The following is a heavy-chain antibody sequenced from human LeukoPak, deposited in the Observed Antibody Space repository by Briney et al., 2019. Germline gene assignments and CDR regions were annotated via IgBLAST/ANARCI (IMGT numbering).Heavy chain of an antibody. CDR2: ISYSGST. CDR3: ARFLWFGGPFDP. Sequence: SETLSLTCTVSGGSVSSDSHYWNWIRQPPGKGLEWIGCISYSGSTNYKSSLKSRVTISVDTSKNQFSLKVRSVSAADTAVYYCARFLWFGGPFDPWGQGTLVTVSS. J-gene: IGHJ5*02. D-gene: IGHD3-10*01. CDR1: GGSVSSDSHY. V-gene: IGHV4-61*01.